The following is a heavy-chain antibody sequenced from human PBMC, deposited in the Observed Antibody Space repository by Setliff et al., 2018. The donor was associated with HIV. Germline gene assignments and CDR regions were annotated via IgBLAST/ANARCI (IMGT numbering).Heavy chain of an antibody. Sequence: SVKVSCKASGGTFSSYAISWVRQAPGQGLEWMGGIIPIFGTANYAQKFQGRVTITADESTSTAYMELSSLRSDDTAVYYCARSGWPYYYYYYAMDVWGQGTTVTVSS. J-gene: IGHJ6*02. V-gene: IGHV1-69*13. CDR3: ARSGWPYYYYYYAMDV. D-gene: IGHD6-19*01. CDR2: IIPIFGTA. CDR1: GGTFSSYA.